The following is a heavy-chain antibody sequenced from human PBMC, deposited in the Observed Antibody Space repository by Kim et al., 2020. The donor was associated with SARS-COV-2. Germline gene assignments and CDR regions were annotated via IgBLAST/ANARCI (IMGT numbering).Heavy chain of an antibody. D-gene: IGHD3-16*01. Sequence: GGSLRLSCAASVFTFSSYALSVVRQAPVKGLEWVAAISGSGGSTYYADSVKGRFTISRDNSKNTLYLQMNSLRAEDTAVYYCAKGGGRRVFDYWGQGNLVTVSS. CDR2: ISGSGGST. CDR3: AKGGGRRVFDY. CDR1: VFTFSSYA. V-gene: IGHV3-23*01. J-gene: IGHJ4*02.